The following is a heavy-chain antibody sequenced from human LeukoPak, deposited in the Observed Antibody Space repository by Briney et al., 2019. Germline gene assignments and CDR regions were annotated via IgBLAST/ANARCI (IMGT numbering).Heavy chain of an antibody. CDR1: GGSISSYY. CDR2: IYYSGST. J-gene: IGHJ3*02. V-gene: IGHV4-59*01. CDR3: ARESTAIPPAGAFDI. D-gene: IGHD5-18*01. Sequence: PSETLSLTCTVSGGSISSYYWSWIRQPPGKGLEWIGYIYYSGSTNYNPSLKSRVTISVDTSKNQFSLKLSSVTAADTAVYYCARESTAIPPAGAFDIWXXXTMVTVSS.